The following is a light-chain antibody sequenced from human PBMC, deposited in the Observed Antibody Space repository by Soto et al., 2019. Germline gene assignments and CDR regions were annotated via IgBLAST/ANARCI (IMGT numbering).Light chain of an antibody. Sequence: EILMTQSPVTLSVSAGDRVTLSCRASQRVGRNVAWYQQKPGQAPRLLFSGASTRATDIPARFSASGSGTEFNPNITSLHPEDFAVHYCQQYGSSLFTFGPGTKVDIK. CDR1: QRVGRN. V-gene: IGKV3-15*01. CDR2: GAS. CDR3: QQYGSSLFT. J-gene: IGKJ3*01.